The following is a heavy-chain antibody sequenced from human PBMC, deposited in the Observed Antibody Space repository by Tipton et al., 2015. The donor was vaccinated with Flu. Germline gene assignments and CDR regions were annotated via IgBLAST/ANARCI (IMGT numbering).Heavy chain of an antibody. Sequence: TLSLTCAVYGGSFSDYSWSWIRQPPGRGLEWIGEINHSGSTSYNPSLRSRVTISVDTSKNQFSLRINSVAVADTALYYCARGRSGSPPGGAWGQGTLVTVSS. D-gene: IGHD3-10*01. CDR2: INHSGST. J-gene: IGHJ5*02. CDR1: GGSFSDYS. CDR3: ARGRSGSPPGGA. V-gene: IGHV4-34*01.